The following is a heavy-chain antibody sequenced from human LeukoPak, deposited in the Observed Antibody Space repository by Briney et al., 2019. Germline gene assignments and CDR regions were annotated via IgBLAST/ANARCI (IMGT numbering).Heavy chain of an antibody. CDR3: ARQGHSGSSLDY. V-gene: IGHV4-39*01. J-gene: IGHJ4*02. D-gene: IGHD6-6*01. Sequence: SETLSLTCTVSGGSISSSSYYWGWIRQPPGKGLEWIASIYYSGSTLYNPSLKSRVTISVDTSKDQFSLRMSSVTAADTAVYYCARQGHSGSSLDYWGQGTLVTVSS. CDR1: GGSISSSSYY. CDR2: IYYSGST.